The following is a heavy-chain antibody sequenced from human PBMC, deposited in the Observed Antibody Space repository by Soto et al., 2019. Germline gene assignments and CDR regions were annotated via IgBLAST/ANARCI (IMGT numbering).Heavy chain of an antibody. CDR3: ARGVYDYINWFDP. Sequence: QVQLVESGGGVVQPGRSLRLSCAASGFTFSSYAMHWVRQAPGKGLEWVAVISYDGSNKYYADSVKGRFTISRDNSKNTLYLQMNSLRAEDTAVYYCARGVYDYINWFDPWGQGTLVTVSS. V-gene: IGHV3-30-3*01. CDR2: ISYDGSNK. D-gene: IGHD4-4*01. CDR1: GFTFSSYA. J-gene: IGHJ5*02.